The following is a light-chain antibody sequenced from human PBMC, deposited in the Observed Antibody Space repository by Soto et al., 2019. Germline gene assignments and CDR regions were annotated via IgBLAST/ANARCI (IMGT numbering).Light chain of an antibody. Sequence: EIVMTQSPGTLSVSPGERATLSCRASQSVRSKLAWYQQKPGQAPRLLIYDASTRATGIPARFSGSGSGTEFTLTISILQSEDFAVYYCQQYNNWPPFTFGQGTRLEIK. CDR1: QSVRSK. J-gene: IGKJ5*01. CDR3: QQYNNWPPFT. CDR2: DAS. V-gene: IGKV3-15*01.